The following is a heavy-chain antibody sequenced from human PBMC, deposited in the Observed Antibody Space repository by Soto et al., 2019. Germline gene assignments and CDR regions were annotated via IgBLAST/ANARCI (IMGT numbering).Heavy chain of an antibody. J-gene: IGHJ4*02. CDR2: IWYDGSNK. V-gene: IGHV3-33*01. D-gene: IGHD2-2*01. CDR3: AREPAYCSSTSCHTGDLDY. Sequence: GGSLRLSCAASGFTFSSYGMHWVRQAPGKGLEWVAVIWYDGSNKYYADSVKGRFTISRDNSKNTLYLQMNSLRAEDTAVYYCAREPAYCSSTSCHTGDLDYWGQGTLVTVSS. CDR1: GFTFSSYG.